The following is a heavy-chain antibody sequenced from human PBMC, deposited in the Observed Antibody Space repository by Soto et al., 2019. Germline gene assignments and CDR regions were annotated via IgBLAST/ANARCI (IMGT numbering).Heavy chain of an antibody. CDR1: GFSLGTNGLA. V-gene: IGHV2-5*02. J-gene: IGHJ4*02. D-gene: IGHD6-19*01. CDR3: THTSGHSSTGADN. Sequence: SGPTLMKPTQTLTRSFTLSGFSLGTNGLAVGWIRQPPGKAMECLALIFWDDDARYSLSLKSRLTITKDISKNQVVLIMTNMDPVDTGTYYCTHTSGHSSTGADNWGQGTQVT. CDR2: IFWDDDA.